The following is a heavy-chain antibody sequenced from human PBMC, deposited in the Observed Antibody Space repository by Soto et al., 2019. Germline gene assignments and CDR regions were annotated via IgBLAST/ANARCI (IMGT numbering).Heavy chain of an antibody. CDR1: GFTFSSYA. D-gene: IGHD3-3*01. J-gene: IGHJ4*02. Sequence: GGSLRLSCAASGFTFSSYAMSWVRQAPGKGLEWVSAISGSGGSTYYADSVKGRFTISRDNSKNTLYLQMNSLRAEDTAVYYCAKGIGDDFWSGYYTRLSLFDYWGQGTLVTVSS. CDR3: AKGIGDDFWSGYYTRLSLFDY. CDR2: ISGSGGST. V-gene: IGHV3-23*01.